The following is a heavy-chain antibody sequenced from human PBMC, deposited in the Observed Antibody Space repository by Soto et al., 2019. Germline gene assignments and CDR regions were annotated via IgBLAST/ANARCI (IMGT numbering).Heavy chain of an antibody. CDR2: INAGNGNT. V-gene: IGHV1-3*01. CDR3: ARDLCSGGSCLDY. Sequence: ASVKVSCKASGYTFTSYAMHWVRQAPGQRLEWMGWINAGNGNTKYSQKFQGRVTITRDTSASTAYMELSSLRSEDTAVYYCARDLCSGGSCLDYWGQGTLVTVSS. D-gene: IGHD2-15*01. CDR1: GYTFTSYA. J-gene: IGHJ4*02.